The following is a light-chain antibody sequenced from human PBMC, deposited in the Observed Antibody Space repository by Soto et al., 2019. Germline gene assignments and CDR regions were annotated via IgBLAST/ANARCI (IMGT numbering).Light chain of an antibody. J-gene: IGKJ2*01. CDR1: QSVSSY. CDR3: QQYGSSPLHT. CDR2: GAS. Sequence: EIVLTQSPGTLSLSPGERATLSCRASQSVSSYLAWYQQKPGQAPRLLIYGASSRATGIPDRFSGSGSGTDFTLTISRLEPEDFAVYHCQQYGSSPLHTFGQGTKLEIK. V-gene: IGKV3-20*01.